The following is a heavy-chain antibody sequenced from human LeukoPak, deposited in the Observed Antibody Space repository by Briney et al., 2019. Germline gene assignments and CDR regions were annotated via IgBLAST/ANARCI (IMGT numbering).Heavy chain of an antibody. J-gene: IGHJ4*02. CDR1: GGSFSGYY. Sequence: SETLSLTCAVYGGSFSGYYWSWIRQPPGKWREWIGEINHSGSTNYNPSFKSRVTITVDTSKNHSSLKLSSVIAADTAVYYCARGKPRKDFDYWGQGTLVTVSS. CDR2: INHSGST. V-gene: IGHV4-34*01. CDR3: ARGKPRKDFDY.